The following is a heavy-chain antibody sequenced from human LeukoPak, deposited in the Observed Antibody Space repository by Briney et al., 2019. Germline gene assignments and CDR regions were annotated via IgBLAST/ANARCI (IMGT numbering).Heavy chain of an antibody. CDR2: ISSSGSTI. Sequence: GGSLRLSCAASGFTFSDYYMSWIRQAPGKGLEWVSYISSSGSTIYYADSVKGRFTISRDNSKNTLYLQMNSLRAEDTAVYYCARRGNYYGSGSNNWFDPWGQGTLVTVSS. CDR3: ARRGNYYGSGSNNWFDP. CDR1: GFTFSDYY. V-gene: IGHV3-11*04. J-gene: IGHJ5*02. D-gene: IGHD3-10*01.